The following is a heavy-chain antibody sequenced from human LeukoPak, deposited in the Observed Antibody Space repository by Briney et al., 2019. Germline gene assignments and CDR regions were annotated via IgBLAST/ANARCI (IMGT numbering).Heavy chain of an antibody. CDR1: GGTFSSYA. J-gene: IGHJ5*02. V-gene: IGHV1-69*13. CDR2: IIPIFGTA. Sequence: SVKVSCKASGGTFSSYAISWVRQAPGQGLEWMGGIIPIFGTANYAQKCQGRVTITADESTSTAYMELSSLRSEDTAVYYCARYSSSSSWFDPWGQGTLVTVSS. CDR3: ARYSSSSSWFDP. D-gene: IGHD6-6*01.